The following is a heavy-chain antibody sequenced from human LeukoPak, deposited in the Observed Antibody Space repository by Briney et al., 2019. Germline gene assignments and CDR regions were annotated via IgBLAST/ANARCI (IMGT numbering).Heavy chain of an antibody. V-gene: IGHV4-59*01. D-gene: IGHD1-26*01. J-gene: IGHJ4*02. Sequence: SETLSLTCTVSGGSISSYYWSWLRQPPRKGLVWIGYIYYSGSTNYNPSLKSRVTISVDTSKNQFSLKLSSVTAADTAVYYCARVRPLKWELPSFVDYWGQGTLVTVSS. CDR1: GGSISSYY. CDR2: IYYSGST. CDR3: ARVRPLKWELPSFVDY.